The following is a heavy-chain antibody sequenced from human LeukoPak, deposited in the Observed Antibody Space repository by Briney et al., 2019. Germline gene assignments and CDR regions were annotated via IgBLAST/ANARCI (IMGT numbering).Heavy chain of an antibody. CDR2: IKQDGSEK. CDR1: GFTFSSYW. CDR3: ARGSVELHLYYYYYYMDV. V-gene: IGHV3-7*01. D-gene: IGHD2-15*01. Sequence: GGSLRLSCAASGFTFSSYWMSWVRQAPGKGLEWVANIKQDGSEKYYVDSVKGRFTISRDNAKNSLYLQMNSLRAEDTAVYYCARGSVELHLYYYYYYMDVWGKGTTVTVSS. J-gene: IGHJ6*03.